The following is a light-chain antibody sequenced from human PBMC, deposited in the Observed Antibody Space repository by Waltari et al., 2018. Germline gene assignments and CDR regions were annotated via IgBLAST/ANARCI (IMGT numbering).Light chain of an antibody. CDR3: QTGGHGTWV. V-gene: IGLV4-69*01. CDR2: VNSDGSP. J-gene: IGLJ3*02. Sequence: QLVLTQSPSASASLGASVKLTCTLRSGHSSHVVAWHQQQPEKGPRYLMKVNSDGSPSKGDDIPDRFSGSSSGAERYLTISSLQSEDEADYYCQTGGHGTWVFGGGTKLTVL. CDR1: SGHSSHV.